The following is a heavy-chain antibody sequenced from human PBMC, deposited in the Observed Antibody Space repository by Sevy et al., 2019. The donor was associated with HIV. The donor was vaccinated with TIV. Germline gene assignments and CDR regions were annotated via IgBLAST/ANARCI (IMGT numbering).Heavy chain of an antibody. D-gene: IGHD5-12*01. CDR1: GGSFSGYY. CDR3: ARRKRGYSGYDRGGSYSYYYYGMDV. CDR2: INHSGST. Sequence: LSQASETLSLTCAVYGGSFSGYYWSWIRQPPGKGLEWIGEINHSGSTNYNPSLKSRVTISVDTSKNQFSLKLSSVTAADTAVYYCARRKRGYSGYDRGGSYSYYYYGMDVWGQGTTVTVSS. V-gene: IGHV4-34*01. J-gene: IGHJ6*02.